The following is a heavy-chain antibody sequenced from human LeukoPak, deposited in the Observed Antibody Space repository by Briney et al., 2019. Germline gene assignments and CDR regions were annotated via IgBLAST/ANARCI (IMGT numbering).Heavy chain of an antibody. D-gene: IGHD3-22*01. Sequence: ASVKVSCKASGGTFSSYAISWVRQAPGQGLEWMGGIIPIFGTANYAQKFQGRVTITADESTSTAYMELSSLRSEDTAVYYCARDSTMIAQIAFDIWGQGTMVTVSS. CDR2: IIPIFGTA. V-gene: IGHV1-69*13. J-gene: IGHJ3*02. CDR1: GGTFSSYA. CDR3: ARDSTMIAQIAFDI.